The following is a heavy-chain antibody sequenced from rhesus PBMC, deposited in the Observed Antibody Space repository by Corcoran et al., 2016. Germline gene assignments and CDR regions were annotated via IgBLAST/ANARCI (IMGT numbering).Heavy chain of an antibody. CDR3: VRGGIYSGSYYPLLDFDY. Sequence: QLQLQESGPGLVKPSETLSVTCAVSGGSISSSHWSWIRPSPGKGLEGFGYIYGSGSSTNYNPSLKSRVTLSVDTSKNQFSLKLSSVTAADTAVYYCVRGGIYSGSYYPLLDFDYWGQGVLVTVSS. CDR2: IYGSGSST. D-gene: IGHD3-16*01. CDR1: GGSISSSH. V-gene: IGHV4-169*01. J-gene: IGHJ4*01.